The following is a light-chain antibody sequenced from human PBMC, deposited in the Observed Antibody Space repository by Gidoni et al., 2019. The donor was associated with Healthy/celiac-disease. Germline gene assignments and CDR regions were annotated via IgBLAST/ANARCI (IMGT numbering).Light chain of an antibody. V-gene: IGLV3-21*03. CDR3: QVWDSSSDHRGVV. CDR2: DDS. Sequence: SYVLTQPPSVSVAPGKTARITCGGNNIGSKSVHWYQQKPGQAPVLVVYDDSDRPSGLPERFSGSNSGNTATLTISRVEAGDEADYYCQVWDSSSDHRGVVFGGGTKLTVL. J-gene: IGLJ2*01. CDR1: NIGSKS.